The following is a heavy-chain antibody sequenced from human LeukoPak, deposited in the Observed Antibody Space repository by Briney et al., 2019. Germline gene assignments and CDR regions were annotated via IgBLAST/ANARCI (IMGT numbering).Heavy chain of an antibody. CDR2: INHSGST. V-gene: IGHV4-34*01. CDR1: GGSFSGYY. CDR3: ASRGPSDY. Sequence: SETLSLTCAVYGGSFSGYYWSWIRQPPGKGLEWIGEINHSGSTNYNPSLKSRVTISVDTSKNQFSLKLSSVTAADTAVYYCASRGPSDYWGQGTLVPVSS. J-gene: IGHJ4*02.